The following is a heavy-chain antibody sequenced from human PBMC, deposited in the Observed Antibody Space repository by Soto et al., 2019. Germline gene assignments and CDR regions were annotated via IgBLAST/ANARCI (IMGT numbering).Heavy chain of an antibody. CDR2: INKNGFTI. V-gene: IGHV3-48*02. J-gene: IGHJ4*02. CDR3: ARGAVTGTSLFDY. Sequence: GGSLRLSCAVSGFTLTTYSMNWVRQAPGKGLEWISFINKNGFTIYYADSVKGRFTISRDYAKNSLYLQMDSLRHEDTAVYYCARGAVTGTSLFDYWGLGTLVTVSS. D-gene: IGHD6-19*01. CDR1: GFTLTTYS.